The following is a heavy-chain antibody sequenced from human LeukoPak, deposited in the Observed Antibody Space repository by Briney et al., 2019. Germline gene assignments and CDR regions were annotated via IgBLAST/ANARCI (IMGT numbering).Heavy chain of an antibody. CDR2: IYYSGST. CDR3: ARDYGAPSPGFDL. J-gene: IGHJ3*01. CDR1: GGSISSSSYY. Sequence: PSETLSLTCTVSGGSISSSSYYWGWIRQPPGKGLEWIGSIYYSGSTNYNSSLESRVTISVDTSNNQFSLKLRSVTAADTAVYYCARDYGAPSPGFDLWGQGTLVTVSS. D-gene: IGHD4-17*01. V-gene: IGHV4-39*07.